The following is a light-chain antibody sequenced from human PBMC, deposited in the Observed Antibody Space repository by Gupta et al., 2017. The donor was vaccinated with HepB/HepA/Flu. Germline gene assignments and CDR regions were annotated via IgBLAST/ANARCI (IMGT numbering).Light chain of an antibody. J-gene: IGKJ3*01. Sequence: DIVMTQSPDSLAVSLGERATINCKSSQSVLSSSNNKNYLTWYQQKPGQPPKLLIYWASTRESGVPDRFSGSGSGTDFTLTISSLQAEDVAVYYCQQYSDIPFTFGPGTKVDIK. CDR1: QSVLSSSNNKNY. V-gene: IGKV4-1*01. CDR2: WAS. CDR3: QQYSDIPFT.